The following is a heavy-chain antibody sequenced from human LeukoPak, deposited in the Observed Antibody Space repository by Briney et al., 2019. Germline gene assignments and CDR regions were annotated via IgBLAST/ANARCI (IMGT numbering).Heavy chain of an antibody. D-gene: IGHD2-21*02. CDR3: ARDLTAKVVFGTSPRTHYFQH. Sequence: HPGGSLRLSCAASGFTFNNFALHWVRQAPGKELEWVAVISHDGNNQFYGDSVKGRFIVSRDDSKNTLYLQMNSLTLEDTAVYFCARDLTAKVVFGTSPRTHYFQHWGQGTLVTVSS. CDR1: GFTFNNFA. J-gene: IGHJ4*02. CDR2: ISHDGNNQ. V-gene: IGHV3-30-3*01.